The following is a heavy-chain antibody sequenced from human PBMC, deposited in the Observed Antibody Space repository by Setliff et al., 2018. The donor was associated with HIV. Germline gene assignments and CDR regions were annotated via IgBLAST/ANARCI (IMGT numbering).Heavy chain of an antibody. CDR3: ARDRSWGPGNFWSVSLIAYYYYMDV. J-gene: IGHJ6*03. CDR1: GFTFDDYG. CDR2: INWNGGST. Sequence: GGSLRLSCAASGFTFDDYGMSWVRQAPGKGLEWVSGINWNGGSTGYVDSVKGRFTISRDNAKNSLYLQMNSMRAEYTALYYCARDRSWGPGNFWSVSLIAYYYYMDVWGKGTTVTVAS. D-gene: IGHD3-3*01. V-gene: IGHV3-20*04.